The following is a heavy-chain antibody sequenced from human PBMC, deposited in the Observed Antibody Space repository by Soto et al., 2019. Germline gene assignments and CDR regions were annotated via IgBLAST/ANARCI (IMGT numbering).Heavy chain of an antibody. D-gene: IGHD2-2*02. CDR2: FFIGGNT. V-gene: IGHV4-39*01. Sequence: SETLSLTCTVSGGSISSSTYYWGWMRQPPGKGLEWIASFFIGGNTYYNPSLKSRVTISVDTSKNQFSLKLSSVTAADTAVYYCARGLVPADIPLAYWGQGTLVTVSS. CDR3: ARGLVPADIPLAY. CDR1: GGSISSSTYY. J-gene: IGHJ4*02.